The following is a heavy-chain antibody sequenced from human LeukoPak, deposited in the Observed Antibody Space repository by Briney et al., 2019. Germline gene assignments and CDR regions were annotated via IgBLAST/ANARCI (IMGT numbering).Heavy chain of an antibody. CDR1: GFTFSFSNYA. CDR3: AKWGLDH. V-gene: IGHV3-23*01. J-gene: IGHJ4*02. Sequence: GGSLRLSCAASGFTFSFSNYAMTWVRQAPGKGLEWVSGITGSGDSTYYADSVKGRFAISRDNSKNTLYLQMNRLRVEDTAVYYCAKWGLDHWGQGTLVTVSS. D-gene: IGHD3-16*01. CDR2: ITGSGDST.